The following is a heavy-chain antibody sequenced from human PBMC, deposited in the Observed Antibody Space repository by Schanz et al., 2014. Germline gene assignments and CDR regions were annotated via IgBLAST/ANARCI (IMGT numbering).Heavy chain of an antibody. V-gene: IGHV3-23*04. J-gene: IGHJ6*03. CDR3: ARVKYCTITRCYRTETEGIYYMDV. Sequence: EVQLVESGGGLVKPGGFLRLSCAASTFTFDHYAMTWVRQAPGKGLVWVARINSVGSNTDYADSVTGRFTISRDNAKNTLYLQMNTLRAEDTAVYYCARVKYCTITRCYRTETEGIYYMDVWGKGTTVTVSS. D-gene: IGHD2-2*01. CDR1: TFTFDHYA. CDR2: INSVGSNT.